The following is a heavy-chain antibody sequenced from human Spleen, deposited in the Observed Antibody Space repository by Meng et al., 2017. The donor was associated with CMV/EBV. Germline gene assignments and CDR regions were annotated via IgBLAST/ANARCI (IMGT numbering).Heavy chain of an antibody. CDR3: ARVVVPGAIRNRNYYYYGMDV. J-gene: IGHJ6*02. Sequence: GGSLRLSCAASGFTFSSYAMSWVRQAPGKGLHWVSSISGSGRGTYYADSVKGRFTISRDNSKNTLYLQMNSLRAEDTAVYYCARVVVPGAIRNRNYYYYGMDVWGQGTTVTVSS. V-gene: IGHV3-23*01. CDR2: ISGSGRGT. CDR1: GFTFSSYA. D-gene: IGHD2-2*01.